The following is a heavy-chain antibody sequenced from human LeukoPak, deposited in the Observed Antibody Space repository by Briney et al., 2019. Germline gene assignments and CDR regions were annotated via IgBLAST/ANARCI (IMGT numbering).Heavy chain of an antibody. V-gene: IGHV4-59*01. CDR1: GGSFSGYY. CDR2: IYYSGST. J-gene: IGHJ4*02. CDR3: ASGNYYFDY. D-gene: IGHD1-7*01. Sequence: SETLSLTCAVYGGSFSGYYWSWIRQPPEKGLEWIGYIYYSGSTKYNPSLKSRVTISVDTSKNQVSLKLSSVTAADTAVYYCASGNYYFDYWGQGTLVTVSS.